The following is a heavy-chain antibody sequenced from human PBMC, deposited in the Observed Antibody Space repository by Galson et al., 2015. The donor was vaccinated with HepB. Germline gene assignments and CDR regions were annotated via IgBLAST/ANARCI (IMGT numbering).Heavy chain of an antibody. CDR2: IFHDGGNI. CDR1: GFTFGNYA. CDR3: AKDRVRDGRWSYDY. D-gene: IGHD5-24*01. J-gene: IGHJ4*02. V-gene: IGHV3-23*01. Sequence: SLRLSCAASGFTFGNYAISWFRQAPGTGLEWVSAIFHDGGNIFYADSVKGRFTIYRDNAKNTLFLQMNGLRAEDTAIYYCAKDRVRDGRWSYDYWGQGTLVTVSS.